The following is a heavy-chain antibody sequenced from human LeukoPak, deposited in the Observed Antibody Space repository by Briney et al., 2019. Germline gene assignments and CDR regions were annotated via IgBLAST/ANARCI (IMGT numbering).Heavy chain of an antibody. CDR1: GYTFTGYY. Sequence: GASVKVSCKASGYTFTGYYMHWVRQAPGQGLEWMGWINPNSGGTNYAQKFQGRVTMTRDTSISTAYMELSRLRSDDTAVYYCARWGYDFWSGSHYYGMDVWGQGTTVTVSS. CDR2: INPNSGGT. V-gene: IGHV1-2*02. D-gene: IGHD3-3*01. CDR3: ARWGYDFWSGSHYYGMDV. J-gene: IGHJ6*02.